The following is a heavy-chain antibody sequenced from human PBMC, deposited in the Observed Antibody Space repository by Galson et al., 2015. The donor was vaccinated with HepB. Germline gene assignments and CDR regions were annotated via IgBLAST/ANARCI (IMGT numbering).Heavy chain of an antibody. J-gene: IGHJ4*02. CDR3: ARDLWRYAYYFDY. V-gene: IGHV3-7*03. Sequence: SLRLSCATSGFTVSSNNMSWVRQAPGKGLEWVANIKQGGSEKYYVDSVKGRFTISRDNAKNSLYLQMNSLRAEDTAVYYCARDLWRYAYYFDYWGQGTLVTVSS. CDR2: IKQGGSEK. CDR1: GFTVSSNN. D-gene: IGHD3-9*01.